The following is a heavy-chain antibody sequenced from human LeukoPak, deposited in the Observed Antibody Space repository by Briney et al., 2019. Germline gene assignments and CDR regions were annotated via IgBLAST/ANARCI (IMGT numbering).Heavy chain of an antibody. V-gene: IGHV5-51*01. D-gene: IGHD3-22*01. CDR3: AIWITVKALVDSYLAIDI. Sequence: PGESLQISCKGSGYSFTSYWIGCVRQLPGKGLEWMGIIYPGDSDTIYSPSFQGQVTISADKSISTAYLQWSSLKASETGMSWSAIWITVKALVDSYLAIDIWGAGAMVTLSS. CDR2: IYPGDSDT. J-gene: IGHJ3*02. CDR1: GYSFTSYW.